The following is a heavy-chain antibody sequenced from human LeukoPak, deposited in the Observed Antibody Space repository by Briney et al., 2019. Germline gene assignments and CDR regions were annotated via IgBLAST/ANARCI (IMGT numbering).Heavy chain of an antibody. D-gene: IGHD6-13*01. CDR2: FDPEDGET. CDR3: ATLTAAAGRRFDY. J-gene: IGHJ4*02. V-gene: IGHV1-24*01. Sequence: ASVKVSCRVSGYTLTELSMHWVRQAPGKGLEWMGGFDPEDGETIYAQKFQGRVTMTEDTSTDTAYMELSSLRSEDTAVYYCATLTAAAGRRFDYWGQGTLVTVSS. CDR1: GYTLTELS.